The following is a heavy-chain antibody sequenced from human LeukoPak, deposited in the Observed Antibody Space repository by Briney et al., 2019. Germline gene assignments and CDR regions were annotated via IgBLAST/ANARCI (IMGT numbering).Heavy chain of an antibody. CDR2: IYYSGST. CDR1: GASVSSYY. V-gene: IGHV4-59*02. D-gene: IGHD3-22*01. Sequence: SETLSLTCTVSGASVSSYYWSWIRQPPGKGLEWIGYIYYSGSTNYNPSLKSRVTISLDTSNNQFSLKLSSVTAADTAVYYCARDTSGYRRGSFDYWGQGTLVTVSS. CDR3: ARDTSGYRRGSFDY. J-gene: IGHJ4*02.